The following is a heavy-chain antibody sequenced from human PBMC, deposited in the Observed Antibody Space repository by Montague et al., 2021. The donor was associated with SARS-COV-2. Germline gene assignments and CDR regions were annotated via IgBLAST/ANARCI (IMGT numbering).Heavy chain of an antibody. J-gene: IGHJ5*02. CDR2: IYWDDDK. CDR1: GFSLSTSGVG. V-gene: IGHV2-5*02. D-gene: IGHD6-19*01. Sequence: VKPTQTLTLTCTFSGFSLSTSGVGVGWIRQPPGKALEWLALIYWDDDKRYSPSLKSRLTITKDTSKNQVVLTMTNMDPVDTATYYCAHLRGSGWYGDWFDPWGQGTLVTVSS. CDR3: AHLRGSGWYGDWFDP.